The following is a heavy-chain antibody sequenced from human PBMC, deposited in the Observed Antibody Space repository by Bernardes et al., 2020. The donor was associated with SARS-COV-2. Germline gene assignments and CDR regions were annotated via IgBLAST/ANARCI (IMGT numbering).Heavy chain of an antibody. Sequence: GGSLRLSCAASGFTFSSYDMNWVRQAPGKGLEWVSSISSSGNTIYYADSVKGRFTVSRDNAKNSLYLQMNSLRAEDTAVYYCARSTSGYCSGGSCHPGGAFDIWGQGTMVTVSP. CDR2: ISSSGNTI. D-gene: IGHD2-15*01. J-gene: IGHJ3*02. CDR1: GFTFSSYD. CDR3: ARSTSGYCSGGSCHPGGAFDI. V-gene: IGHV3-48*03.